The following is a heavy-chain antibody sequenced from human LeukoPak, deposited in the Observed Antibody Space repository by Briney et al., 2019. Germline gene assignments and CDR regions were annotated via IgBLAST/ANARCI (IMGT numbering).Heavy chain of an antibody. CDR3: ARPLFFFDSSNYDY. Sequence: ASVKVSCKASGYTFTGYYMHWVRQAPGQGLEWMGWINPNSGGTNFAQKFQGRVTMTRDTTISTAYMELSGLSSDDTAVYFCARPLFFFDSSNYDYWGQGTQVTVSS. CDR2: INPNSGGT. CDR1: GYTFTGYY. V-gene: IGHV1-2*02. J-gene: IGHJ4*02. D-gene: IGHD3-22*01.